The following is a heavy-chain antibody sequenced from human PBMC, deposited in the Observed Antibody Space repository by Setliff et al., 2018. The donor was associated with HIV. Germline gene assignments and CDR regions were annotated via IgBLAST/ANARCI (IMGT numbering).Heavy chain of an antibody. CDR2: IYYSGST. V-gene: IGHV4-39*02. J-gene: IGHJ4*02. D-gene: IGHD4-17*01. CDR3: ARDYAGYFDY. CDR1: GGSISSSSYY. Sequence: KSSETLSLTCTVSGGSISSSSYYWGWIRQPPGKGLEWIGNIYYSGSTYYNPSLKSRVTISVDTSKNQFSLKLSSVTAADTAVYYCARDYAGYFDYWGQGTLVTVSS.